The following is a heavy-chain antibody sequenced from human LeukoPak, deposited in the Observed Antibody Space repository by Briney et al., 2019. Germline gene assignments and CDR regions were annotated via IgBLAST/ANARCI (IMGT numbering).Heavy chain of an antibody. D-gene: IGHD4-17*01. Sequence: ASVKVSCKASGYTFTRYAVNWVRQAPGQGLDWMGWINTNTGNPTYAQGFTGRFVFSLDTSVSTAYPQISSLKAEDTAVYYCARFTVTTPYYFDYWGQGTLVPVSS. CDR2: INTNTGNP. CDR1: GYTFTRYA. CDR3: ARFTVTTPYYFDY. V-gene: IGHV7-4-1*02. J-gene: IGHJ4*02.